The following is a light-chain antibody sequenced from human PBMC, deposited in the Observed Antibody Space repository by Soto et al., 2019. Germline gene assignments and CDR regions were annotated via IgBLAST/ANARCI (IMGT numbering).Light chain of an antibody. CDR3: QKYDSAPRT. Sequence: DIEMTQSPSSLSASIGDRVTITCRASQVIFNYLAWFQQKPGRAPKLLIYDAFSLRTGVPSRFSVSRSGTEFTRTISSLQPEDVATYYCQKYDSAPRTFGQGTKV. CDR1: QVIFNY. V-gene: IGKV1-27*01. J-gene: IGKJ1*01. CDR2: DAF.